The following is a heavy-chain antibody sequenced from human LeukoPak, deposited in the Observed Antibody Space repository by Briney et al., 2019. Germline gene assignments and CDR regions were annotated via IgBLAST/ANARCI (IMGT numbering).Heavy chain of an antibody. CDR2: ISYDGSNK. J-gene: IGHJ4*02. Sequence: GGSLRLSCAASGFTFSSYGMHWVRQAPGKGLEWVAVISYDGSNKYYADSVKGRFTISRDNSKNTLYLQMNSLRAEDTAVYYCARGNYDILTGYYPIGYWGQGTLVTVSS. CDR1: GFTFSSYG. V-gene: IGHV3-30*03. CDR3: ARGNYDILTGYYPIGY. D-gene: IGHD3-9*01.